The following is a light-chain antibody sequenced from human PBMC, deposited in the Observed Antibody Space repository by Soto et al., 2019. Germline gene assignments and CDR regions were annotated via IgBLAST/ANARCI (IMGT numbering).Light chain of an antibody. CDR1: SSNIGSNT. CDR3: AAWDDSLNGLV. Sequence: QLVLTQPPSASGTPGQRVTISCSGSSSNIGSNTVNWYQHLPGTAPKLLIYSNDQRPSGVPDRFSGSKSGTSASLAISGLQSEDEADYCCAAWDDSLNGLVFGGGTKLTVL. V-gene: IGLV1-44*01. CDR2: SND. J-gene: IGLJ2*01.